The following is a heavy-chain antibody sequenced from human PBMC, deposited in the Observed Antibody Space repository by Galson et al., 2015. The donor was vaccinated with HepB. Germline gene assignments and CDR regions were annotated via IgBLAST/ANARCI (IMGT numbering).Heavy chain of an antibody. CDR2: IYYSGST. CDR3: ARHRSRRSGYDAFDI. CDR1: GGSISSYY. Sequence: QVQLQESGPGLVKPSETLSLTCTVSGGSISSYYWSWIRQPPGKGLEWIGYIYYSGSTNYNPSLKSRVTISVDTSKNQFSLKLSSVTAADTAVYYCARHRSRRSGYDAFDIWGQGTMVTVSS. D-gene: IGHD5-12*01. V-gene: IGHV4-59*08. J-gene: IGHJ3*02.